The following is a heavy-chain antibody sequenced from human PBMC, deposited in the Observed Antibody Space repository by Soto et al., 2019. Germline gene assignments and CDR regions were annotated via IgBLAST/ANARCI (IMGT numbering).Heavy chain of an antibody. V-gene: IGHV5-10-1*01. D-gene: IGHD6-19*01. J-gene: IGHJ6*02. Sequence: GESLKISCKGSGYSFTSYWISWVRQMPGKGLEWMGRIDPSDSYTNYSPSFQGHVTISADKSISTAYLQWSSLKASDTAMYYCARLPGGVAGFHYDGMDVWGQGTTVTVSS. CDR2: IDPSDSYT. CDR1: GYSFTSYW. CDR3: ARLPGGVAGFHYDGMDV.